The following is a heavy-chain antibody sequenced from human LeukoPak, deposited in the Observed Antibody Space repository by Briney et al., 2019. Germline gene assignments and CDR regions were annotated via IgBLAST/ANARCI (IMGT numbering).Heavy chain of an antibody. CDR1: GYSFTSYW. Sequence: GESLKISCKGSGYSFTSYWIGWVRQMPGKGLGWMGIIYPGDSDTRYSPSFQGQVTISADKSISTAYLQWSSLKASDTAMYYCARQHPGYSSSWYSIDYWGQGTLVTVSS. V-gene: IGHV5-51*01. J-gene: IGHJ4*02. D-gene: IGHD6-13*01. CDR2: IYPGDSDT. CDR3: ARQHPGYSSSWYSIDY.